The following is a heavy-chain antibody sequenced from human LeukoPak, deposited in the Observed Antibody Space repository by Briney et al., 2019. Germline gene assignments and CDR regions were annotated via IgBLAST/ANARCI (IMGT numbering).Heavy chain of an antibody. CDR3: ARGSRTGWYYFDY. CDR2: IIPIFGTA. V-gene: IGHV1-69*06. CDR1: GGTFSSYA. D-gene: IGHD6-19*01. J-gene: IGHJ4*02. Sequence: ASVKVSCKASGGTFSSYAFSWVRQAPGQGLEWMGGIIPIFGTANYAQEFQVRVTITADTSTSTAYMELSSLRSDDTAVYYCARGSRTGWYYFDYWGQGTLVTVSS.